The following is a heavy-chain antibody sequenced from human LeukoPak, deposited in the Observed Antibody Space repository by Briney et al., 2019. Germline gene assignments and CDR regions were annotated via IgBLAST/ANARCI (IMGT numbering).Heavy chain of an antibody. V-gene: IGHV4-59*01. D-gene: IGHD3-10*01. CDR1: GGSISSYY. J-gene: IGHJ5*02. Sequence: PSETLSLTCTVSGGSISSYYWSWIRQPPGKGLEGIGYIYYSGSTNYNPSLKSRVTISVDTSKKQFSLKLSSVTAADTAVYYCARGMVRGTNWFDPWGQGTLVTVSS. CDR3: ARGMVRGTNWFDP. CDR2: IYYSGST.